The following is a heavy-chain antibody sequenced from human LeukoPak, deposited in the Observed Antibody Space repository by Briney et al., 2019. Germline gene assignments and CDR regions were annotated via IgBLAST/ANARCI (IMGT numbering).Heavy chain of an antibody. CDR1: GGSIISSSYY. Sequence: SETLSLTCTVSGGSIISSSYYWGWIRQPPGKGLEWIGSIYYSGSTSYSPSLKSRVTMSVDTSKNQFSLKLSSVTAADTAVYYCARSVGGYFSSTSCYFDYWGQGTLVTVSS. CDR3: ARSVGGYFSSTSCYFDY. J-gene: IGHJ4*02. D-gene: IGHD2-2*01. V-gene: IGHV4-39*01. CDR2: IYYSGST.